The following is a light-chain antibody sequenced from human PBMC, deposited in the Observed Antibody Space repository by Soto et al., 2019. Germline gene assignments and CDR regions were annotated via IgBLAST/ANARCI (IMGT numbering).Light chain of an antibody. Sequence: QSALTQPRSVSGSPGQSVTISCTGTSSDVGGDNYVSWYQQHPGKAPKLMIYDVNKRPSGVPDRFSGSKSANTASLTISGLQADDEADYYCCSYAGSFAYVFGTGTKVTVL. CDR2: DVN. CDR1: SSDVGGDNY. CDR3: CSYAGSFAYV. J-gene: IGLJ1*01. V-gene: IGLV2-11*01.